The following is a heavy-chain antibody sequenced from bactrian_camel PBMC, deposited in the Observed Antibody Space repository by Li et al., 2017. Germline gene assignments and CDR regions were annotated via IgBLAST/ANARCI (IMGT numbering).Heavy chain of an antibody. D-gene: IGHD1*01. CDR1: GFAFGTAD. V-gene: IGHV3S6*01. CDR2: IYSDGTKT. Sequence: HVQLVESGGGLVQPGGSLRLSCAASGFAFGTADMNWVRQVPGKGLEWVTSIYSDGTKTYYADSVKGRFPISRDNAKNTVYLQMNSLRADDTAVYYCVIPELSWLTLEGQGTQVTVS. J-gene: IGHJ4*01.